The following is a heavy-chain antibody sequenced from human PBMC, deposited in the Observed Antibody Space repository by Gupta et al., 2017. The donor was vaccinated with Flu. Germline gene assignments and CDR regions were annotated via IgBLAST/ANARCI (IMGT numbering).Heavy chain of an antibody. J-gene: IGHJ4*02. Sequence: QVQLVESGGGVVQPGGSLRLSCAASGFTFSSYGMHWVRQVPGKGLEWVAVIWYDGNKKDYTDSVKGRFTISRDNSKNTLYLQMNSLRVEDTAVYDCATNLYYLDYWGQGTLVTVSS. CDR1: GFTFSSYG. D-gene: IGHD4/OR15-4a*01. CDR3: ATNLYYLDY. V-gene: IGHV3-33*01. CDR2: IWYDGNKK.